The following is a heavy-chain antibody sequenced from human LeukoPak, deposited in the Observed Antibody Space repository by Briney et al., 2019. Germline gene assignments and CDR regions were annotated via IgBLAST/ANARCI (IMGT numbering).Heavy chain of an antibody. CDR2: ISGSGGST. V-gene: IGHV3-23*01. J-gene: IGHJ4*02. Sequence: GGSLRLSCAASGFTFSSYAMSWVRQAPGKGLEWVSAISGSGGSTCYADSVKGRFTISRDNSKNTLYLQMNSLRAEDTAVYYCAKGMAVLRFLEWADYWGQGTLVTVSS. CDR1: GFTFSSYA. D-gene: IGHD3-3*01. CDR3: AKGMAVLRFLEWADY.